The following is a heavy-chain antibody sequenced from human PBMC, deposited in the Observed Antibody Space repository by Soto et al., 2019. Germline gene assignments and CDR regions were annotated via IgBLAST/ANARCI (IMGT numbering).Heavy chain of an antibody. Sequence: QVQLVQSGAEVKKPGSSVKVSCKASGGTFSSSSINWVRQAPGQGLEWMGELIPIFGTANYAQKLKGRVTITADESTSTAYMELSSLRSEDTAVYYCARDGGRHSGGIDYWGQGTLVTVSS. CDR1: GGTFSSSS. CDR3: ARDGGRHSGGIDY. V-gene: IGHV1-69*01. D-gene: IGHD1-26*01. J-gene: IGHJ4*02. CDR2: LIPIFGTA.